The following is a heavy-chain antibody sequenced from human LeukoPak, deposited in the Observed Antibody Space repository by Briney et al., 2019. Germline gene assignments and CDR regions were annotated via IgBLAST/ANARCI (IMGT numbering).Heavy chain of an antibody. Sequence: RTSETLSLTCAVYGGSFSGYYWSWIRQPPGKGLEWIGSIYYSGSTYYNPSLKSRVTISVDTSKNQFSLKLSSVTAADTAVYYCARSLPTIFGVVTPFDYWGQGTLVTVSS. J-gene: IGHJ4*02. CDR1: GGSFSGYY. CDR3: ARSLPTIFGVVTPFDY. CDR2: IYYSGST. V-gene: IGHV4-34*01. D-gene: IGHD3-3*01.